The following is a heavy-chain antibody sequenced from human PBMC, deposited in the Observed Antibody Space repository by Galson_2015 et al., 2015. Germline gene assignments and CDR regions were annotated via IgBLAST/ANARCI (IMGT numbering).Heavy chain of an antibody. Sequence: QSGAEVKKPGESLKISCTGSGYSFTSYWVGWVRQMPGKGLEWMGIIYPGDSDTRYSPSFQGQVTISADKSISTAYLQWSSLKASDTAMYYCARRYCSGGSCYSSALDIWGQGTMVTVSS. CDR1: GYSFTSYW. D-gene: IGHD2-15*01. CDR2: IYPGDSDT. J-gene: IGHJ3*02. V-gene: IGHV5-51*01. CDR3: ARRYCSGGSCYSSALDI.